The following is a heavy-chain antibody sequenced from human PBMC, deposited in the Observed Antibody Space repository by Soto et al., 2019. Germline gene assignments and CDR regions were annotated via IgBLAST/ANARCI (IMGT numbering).Heavy chain of an antibody. CDR1: GGSFSGYY. V-gene: IGHV4-34*01. J-gene: IGHJ4*02. Sequence: QVQLQQWGAGLLKPSETLSLTCAVYGGSFSGYYWSWIRQPPGKGLEWIGEINHSGSTNYNPSLKSRVTISVDTSKNQFSLKLSFVTAADTAVYYCARRGAAYYDFWSGYYPFDYWGQGTLVTVSS. CDR3: ARRGAAYYDFWSGYYPFDY. D-gene: IGHD3-3*01. CDR2: INHSGST.